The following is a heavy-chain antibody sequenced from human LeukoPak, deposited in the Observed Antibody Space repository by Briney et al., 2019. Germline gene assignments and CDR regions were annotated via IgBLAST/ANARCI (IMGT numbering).Heavy chain of an antibody. V-gene: IGHV4-34*01. CDR2: INHSGTT. CDR3: AKLRSGGWGYQVEF. CDR1: GGSLSVYY. D-gene: IGHD2-2*01. Sequence: SETLSLTCTLHGGSLSVYYGSCSRQPPEERLEWVGEINHSGTTNYNPYPKSRATVPVDTSKNQFYLKLTSVNAADTAVYYCAKLRSGGWGYQVEFWGQGTLVTVSS. J-gene: IGHJ4*02.